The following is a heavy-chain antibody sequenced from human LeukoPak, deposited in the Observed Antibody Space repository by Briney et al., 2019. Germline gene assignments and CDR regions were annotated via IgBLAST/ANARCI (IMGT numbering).Heavy chain of an antibody. V-gene: IGHV4-39*07. CDR2: IYYSEST. D-gene: IGHD6-19*01. Sequence: SETLSLTCTVSGGSISNSSYYWGWIRQPPGKGLEWIGNIYYSESTFYNPSLKSRVTISVDTSKNQFSLKLSSVTAADTAVYYCARGANIAVAFDGYYFDYWGQGTLVTVSS. CDR3: ARGANIAVAFDGYYFDY. CDR1: GGSISNSSYY. J-gene: IGHJ4*02.